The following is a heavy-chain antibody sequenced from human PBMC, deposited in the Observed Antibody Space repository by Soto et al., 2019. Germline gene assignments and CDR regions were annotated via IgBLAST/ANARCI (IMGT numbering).Heavy chain of an antibody. V-gene: IGHV1-69*13. CDR1: GGTFSSYA. Sequence: GASVKVSCKASGGTFSSYAISWVRQAPGQGLEWMGGIIPIFGTANYAQKFQGRVTITADESTSTAYMELSSLRSEDTAVYYCARVGVVVVPAAMSFGRPPASYYYYYGMDVWGQGTTVTVSS. D-gene: IGHD2-2*01. CDR3: ARVGVVVVPAAMSFGRPPASYYYYYGMDV. J-gene: IGHJ6*02. CDR2: IIPIFGTA.